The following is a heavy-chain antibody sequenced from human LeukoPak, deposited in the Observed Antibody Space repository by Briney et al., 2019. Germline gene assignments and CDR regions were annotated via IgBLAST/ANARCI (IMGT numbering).Heavy chain of an antibody. Sequence: GGSLRLSCAASGFTFSNYGMHWVRQAPGKGLEWVAVIWYDGSNKHYADSVKGRFTISRDNSKNTLYLQMNSLRAEDTAVYYCAKDLTGVNYCLDQWGQGTLVTVSS. CDR2: IWYDGSNK. CDR3: AKDLTGVNYCLDQ. D-gene: IGHD1-7*01. CDR1: GFTFSNYG. V-gene: IGHV3-30*02. J-gene: IGHJ4*02.